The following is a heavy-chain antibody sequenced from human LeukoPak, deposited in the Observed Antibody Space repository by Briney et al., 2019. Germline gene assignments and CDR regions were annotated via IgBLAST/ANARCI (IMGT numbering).Heavy chain of an antibody. Sequence: KTGGSLRLSCAASGFTFSSYSMNWVRLAPGKGLEWVSSISSSSIYIYYADSVKGRFTISRDNAKNSLYLQMNSLRAEDTAVYYCARESYQARYFDWLSLPLDYWGQGTLVTVSS. D-gene: IGHD3-9*01. J-gene: IGHJ4*02. CDR1: GFTFSSYS. CDR3: ARESYQARYFDWLSLPLDY. CDR2: ISSSSIYI. V-gene: IGHV3-21*01.